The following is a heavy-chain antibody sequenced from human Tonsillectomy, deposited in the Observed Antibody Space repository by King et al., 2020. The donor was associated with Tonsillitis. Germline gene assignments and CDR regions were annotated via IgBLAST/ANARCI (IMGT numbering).Heavy chain of an antibody. Sequence: QLVQSGGGLVQPGGSLRLSCAASGFTFSSYAMSWVRQAPGKGLEWVSIISGSGGSTYYAESVKGRFTISRDKSKNTLDLQMNSLRAEDTAVYYCAKVPGWYCSSSTFYLDYWGRGTRVSVSS. J-gene: IGHJ4*02. D-gene: IGHD2/OR15-2a*01. V-gene: IGHV3-23*04. CDR2: ISGSGGST. CDR1: GFTFSSYA. CDR3: AKVPGWYCSSSTFYLDY.